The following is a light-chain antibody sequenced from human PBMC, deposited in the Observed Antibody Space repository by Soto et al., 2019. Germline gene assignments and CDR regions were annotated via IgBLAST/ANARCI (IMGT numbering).Light chain of an antibody. CDR1: SSDVGGYNY. CDR3: CSYTSSSTLGV. V-gene: IGLV2-14*01. Sequence: QSALTQPASVSGSPGQSITISCTGTSSDVGGYNYVSWYQQHPGKAPKLMIYEVSNQPSGVSNRFSGSKSGNTASLTISGLQAEDEADYYCCSYTSSSTLGVFGGGTKLTVL. J-gene: IGLJ2*01. CDR2: EVS.